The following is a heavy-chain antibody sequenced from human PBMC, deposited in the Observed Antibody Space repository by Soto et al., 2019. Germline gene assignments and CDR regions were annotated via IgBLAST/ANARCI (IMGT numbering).Heavy chain of an antibody. CDR1: GFTFSDYY. CDR3: ARGGVPYSSGWGIDY. Sequence: QVQLVELGGGLVKPGGSLRLSCAASGFTFSDYYMNWIRQAPGKGLEGVSYISNRGNTIDYADSVKGRFTVSRDNTKKSLYLQMDSLRAKESAVYFCARGGVPYSSGWGIDYWGQGILVNVSS. D-gene: IGHD6-19*01. J-gene: IGHJ4*02. CDR2: ISNRGNTI. V-gene: IGHV3-11*01.